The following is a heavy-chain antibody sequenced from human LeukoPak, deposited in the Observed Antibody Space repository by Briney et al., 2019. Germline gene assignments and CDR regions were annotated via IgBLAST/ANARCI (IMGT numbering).Heavy chain of an antibody. CDR1: GGTFSSYA. V-gene: IGHV1-69*04. Sequence: SVKVSCKASGGTFSSYAISWVRQAPGQGLEWMGRIIPILGIANYAQKFRGRVTITADKSTSTAYMELSSLRSEDTAVYYCARTSIAAAGSAFDIWGQGTMVTGSS. CDR3: ARTSIAAAGSAFDI. D-gene: IGHD6-13*01. J-gene: IGHJ3*02. CDR2: IIPILGIA.